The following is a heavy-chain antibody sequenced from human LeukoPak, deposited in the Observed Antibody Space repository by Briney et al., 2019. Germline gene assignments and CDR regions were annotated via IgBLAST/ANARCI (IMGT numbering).Heavy chain of an antibody. CDR3: ARAGSGSYYRTYNWFDP. J-gene: IGHJ5*02. CDR1: GGSISSSSYY. D-gene: IGHD3-10*01. CDR2: IYYSGST. Sequence: SETLSLTCTVSGGSISSSSYYWGWIRQPPGKGLEWIGSIYYSGSTYYNPSLKSRVTISVDTSKNQFSLKLSSVTAADTTVYYCARAGSGSYYRTYNWFDPWGQGTLVTVSS. V-gene: IGHV4-39*07.